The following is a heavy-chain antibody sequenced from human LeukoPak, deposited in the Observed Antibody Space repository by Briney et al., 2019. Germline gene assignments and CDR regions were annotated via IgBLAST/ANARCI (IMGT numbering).Heavy chain of an antibody. V-gene: IGHV6-1*01. CDR3: ARGSNDSGPKLYFDY. Sequence: SQTLSLTCAISGDSVSSNSAAWNWIRQSPSRGLEWLGRTYYRSRWYSDYAVSVRSRITINPDTSKNQFSLRLNSVTPDDTAVYYCARGSNDSGPKLYFDYWGQGTLVTVSS. CDR1: GDSVSSNSAA. CDR2: TYYRSRWYS. D-gene: IGHD4-17*01. J-gene: IGHJ4*02.